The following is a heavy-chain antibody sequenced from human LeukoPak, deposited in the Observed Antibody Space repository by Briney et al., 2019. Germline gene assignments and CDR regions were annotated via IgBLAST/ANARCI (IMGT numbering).Heavy chain of an antibody. D-gene: IGHD2/OR15-2a*01. Sequence: ASVKVSCKASGDTFSGYYMHWVRQAPGQGLEWMGWINPNSGGTNYAPKFQGRVTLTRDTSISTAYMELSRLRSDDTAVYYCANSPRCNNMRCYYYHMDVWGKGTTVTVSS. CDR1: GDTFSGYY. J-gene: IGHJ6*03. V-gene: IGHV1-2*02. CDR3: ANSPRCNNMRCYYYHMDV. CDR2: INPNSGGT.